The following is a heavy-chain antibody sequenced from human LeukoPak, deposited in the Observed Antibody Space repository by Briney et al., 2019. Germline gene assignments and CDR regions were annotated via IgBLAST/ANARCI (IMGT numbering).Heavy chain of an antibody. J-gene: IGHJ3*02. CDR2: IKQDGSEK. CDR1: GFTFSSYW. D-gene: IGHD1-26*01. Sequence: GGSLRLSCAASGFTFSSYWMSWVRQAPGKGLEWVANIKQDGSEKYYVDSVKGRFTISRDNSKNTLCLQMNSLRAEDTAVYYCAKDWGSGSYQPDAFDIWGQGTMVTVSS. V-gene: IGHV3-7*03. CDR3: AKDWGSGSYQPDAFDI.